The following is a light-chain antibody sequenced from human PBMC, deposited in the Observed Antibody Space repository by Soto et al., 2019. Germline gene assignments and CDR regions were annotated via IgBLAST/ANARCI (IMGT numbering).Light chain of an antibody. CDR3: SSSSSSSTHVV. V-gene: IGLV2-14*03. Sequence: QSALTQPASVSGSPGRSVTISCTGSSSDVGDFNYVSWYQHLPGRAPKLIIYDVTNRPSGISYRFSASKSGRTASLTISELQAQDEADYHCSSSSSSSTHVVFGGGTKLTVL. CDR2: DVT. CDR1: SSDVGDFNY. J-gene: IGLJ2*01.